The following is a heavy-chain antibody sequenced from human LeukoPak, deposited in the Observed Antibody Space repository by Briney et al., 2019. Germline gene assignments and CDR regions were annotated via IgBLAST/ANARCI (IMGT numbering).Heavy chain of an antibody. CDR3: ARDVGSGSYFD. V-gene: IGHV4-59*01. D-gene: IGHD3-10*01. Sequence: PSETLSLTCTVSGGSISSYYWSWIRQPPGKGLEWIGYIYYSGSTNYNPSLKSRVTISEDTSKNQFSLKLSSVTAADTAVYYCARDVGSGSYFDWGQGTLVTVSS. CDR2: IYYSGST. J-gene: IGHJ4*02. CDR1: GGSISSYY.